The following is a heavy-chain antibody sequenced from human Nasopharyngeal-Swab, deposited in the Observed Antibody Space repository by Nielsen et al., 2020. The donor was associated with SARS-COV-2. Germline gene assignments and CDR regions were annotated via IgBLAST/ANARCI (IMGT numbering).Heavy chain of an antibody. CDR2: INHSGST. J-gene: IGHJ4*02. CDR1: GGSFSGYY. Sequence: SETLSLTCAVYGGSFSGYYWSWIRQPPGKGLEWIGEINHSGSTNYNPSLKSRVTISVDTSKNQFSLKLNSVTAADTAVYYCARGIVVDSSSWYRSYFDYWGQGTLVTVSS. CDR3: ARGIVVDSSSWYRSYFDY. V-gene: IGHV4-34*01. D-gene: IGHD6-13*01.